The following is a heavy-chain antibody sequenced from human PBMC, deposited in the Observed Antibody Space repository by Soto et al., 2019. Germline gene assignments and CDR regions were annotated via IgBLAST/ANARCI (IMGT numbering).Heavy chain of an antibody. V-gene: IGHV3-21*02. J-gene: IGHJ6*02. CDR3: ARDFKYDILTSHYGMDV. Sequence: EVQLVESGGGLVKPGGSLRLSCAASGFTFSTYSMHWVRQAPGKGLEWVSSISTTSTYIYYADSVKGRFTISRDNAKNSLFLQMNRLRAEDTAVYYCARDFKYDILTSHYGMDVWGQGTTVTVSS. CDR2: ISTTSTYI. D-gene: IGHD3-9*01. CDR1: GFTFSTYS.